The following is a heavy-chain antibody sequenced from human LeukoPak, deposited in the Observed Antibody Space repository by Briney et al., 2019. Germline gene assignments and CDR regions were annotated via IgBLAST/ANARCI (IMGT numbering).Heavy chain of an antibody. CDR2: ICWDGGIT. V-gene: IGHV3-43*01. D-gene: IGHD5-24*01. CDR3: SKDGWERWIQQYYYYYYMDV. Sequence: GVPLRLSCAASVFTFDDYTMHWFRQAPGKALEWLSLICWDGGITYYADSVKGRFTISRDNSKNSLYLQMNRMRTEDTDLYYWSKDGWERWIQQYYYYYYMDVWGKGTTVTVSS. CDR1: VFTFDDYT. J-gene: IGHJ6*03.